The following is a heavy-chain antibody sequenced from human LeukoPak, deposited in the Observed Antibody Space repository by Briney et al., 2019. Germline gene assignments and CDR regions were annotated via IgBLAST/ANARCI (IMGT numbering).Heavy chain of an antibody. CDR1: GFTFSSYS. D-gene: IGHD2-15*01. CDR2: ISSSSSYI. J-gene: IGHJ3*02. V-gene: IGHV3-21*01. CDR3: ARGPGYCSGGSCYYAFDI. Sequence: GGSLRLSCAASGFTFSSYSMNWVRQAPGKGLEWVSSISSSSSYIYYADSVKGRFTISRDNAKNSLYLQMNSLRAEDTAVYYCARGPGYCSGGSCYYAFDIWGQGTMVTVSS.